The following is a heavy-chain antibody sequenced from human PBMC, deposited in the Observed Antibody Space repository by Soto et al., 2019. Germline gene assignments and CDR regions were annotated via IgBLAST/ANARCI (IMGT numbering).Heavy chain of an antibody. CDR1: GFTFSSYG. CDR3: ARDLQDYDSSGYYITSYYGMDV. J-gene: IGHJ6*02. V-gene: IGHV3-33*01. Sequence: GGSLRLSCAASGFTFSSYGMHWVRQAPGKGLEWVAVIWYDGSNKYYADSVKGRFTISRDNSKNTLYLQMNSLRAEDTAVYYCARDLQDYDSSGYYITSYYGMDVWGQGTTVTVSS. CDR2: IWYDGSNK. D-gene: IGHD3-22*01.